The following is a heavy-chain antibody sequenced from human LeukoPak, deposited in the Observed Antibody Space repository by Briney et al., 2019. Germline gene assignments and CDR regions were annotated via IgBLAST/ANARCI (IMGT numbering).Heavy chain of an antibody. CDR1: GGSISSSSYY. D-gene: IGHD3-3*01. V-gene: IGHV4-39*07. CDR3: ARFWTHYDFWSGYPPNNKDY. J-gene: IGHJ4*02. Sequence: PSETLSLTCTVSGGSISSSSYYWGWIRQPPGKGLEWIGSIYYSGSTYYNPSLKSRVTISVDTSKNQFSLKLSSVTAADTAVYYCARFWTHYDFWSGYPPNNKDYWGQGTLVTVSS. CDR2: IYYSGST.